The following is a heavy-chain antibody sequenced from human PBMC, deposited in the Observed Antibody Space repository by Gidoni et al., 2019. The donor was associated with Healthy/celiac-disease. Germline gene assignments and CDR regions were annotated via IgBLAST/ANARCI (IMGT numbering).Heavy chain of an antibody. Sequence: QVQLVQSGAEVKKPGASVTVSCQASVYIFTSYGISWVRQAPGQGLEWMGWISAYNGNTNDEQKGQGRVTMTTDTSTSTAYMELRSLRCDDTAGYYWARDRTLYYDGSGSNDYWGQGTLVTVSS. V-gene: IGHV1-18*01. D-gene: IGHD3-10*01. CDR3: ARDRTLYYDGSGSNDY. CDR1: VYIFTSYG. J-gene: IGHJ4*02. CDR2: ISAYNGNT.